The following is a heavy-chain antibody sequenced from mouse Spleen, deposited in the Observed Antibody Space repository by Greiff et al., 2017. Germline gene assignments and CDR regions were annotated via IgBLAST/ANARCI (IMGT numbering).Heavy chain of an antibody. D-gene: IGHD1-1*01. CDR3: ARKADYDGSYVYWYFDV. J-gene: IGHJ1*01. V-gene: IGHV2-9-1*01. Sequence: VMLVESGPGLVAPSQSLSITCTVSGFSLTSYAISWVRQPPGKGLEWLGVIWTGGGTNYNSALKSRLSISKDNSKSQVFLKMNSLQTDDTARYYCARKADYDGSYVYWYFDVWGAGTTVTVSS. CDR2: IWTGGGT. CDR1: GFSLTSYA.